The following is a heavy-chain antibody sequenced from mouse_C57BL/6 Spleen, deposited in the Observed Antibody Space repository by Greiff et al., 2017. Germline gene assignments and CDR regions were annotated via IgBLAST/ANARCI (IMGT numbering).Heavy chain of an antibody. CDR2: IRLKSDNYAT. Sequence: EVQLQESGGGLVQPGGSMKLSCVASGFTFSNYWMNWVRQSPEKGLEWVAQIRLKSDNYATHYAESVKGRFTISRDDSKSSVYLQMNNLRAEDTGIYYCTYDGYPYAMDYWGQGTSVTVSS. D-gene: IGHD2-3*01. CDR1: GFTFSNYW. V-gene: IGHV6-3*01. J-gene: IGHJ4*01. CDR3: TYDGYPYAMDY.